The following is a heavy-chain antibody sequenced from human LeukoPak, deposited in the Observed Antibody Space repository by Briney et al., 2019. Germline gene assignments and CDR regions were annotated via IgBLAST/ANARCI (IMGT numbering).Heavy chain of an antibody. V-gene: IGHV3-7*03. J-gene: IGHJ4*02. CDR2: IKPDGSDK. CDR3: ARGLFAGGWYPDYFDY. CDR1: GFTFSNFW. Sequence: PGGSLRLSCTASGFTFSNFWMSWVRQAPGKGLEWVAIIKPDGSDKYYVDSMEGRFTISRDNAKNSLYLQMNSLRAEDTAVYYCARGLFAGGWYPDYFDYWGQGTLVTVSS. D-gene: IGHD6-19*01.